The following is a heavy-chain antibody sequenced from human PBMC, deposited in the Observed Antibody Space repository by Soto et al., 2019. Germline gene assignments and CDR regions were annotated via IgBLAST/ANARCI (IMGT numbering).Heavy chain of an antibody. CDR2: VDPEDGET. V-gene: IGHV1-69-2*01. CDR1: GYTFTDYY. Sequence: ASVKVSCKVSGYTFTDYYMHCVQQSPGKWLDGMGLVDPEDGETIYAEKFQGRVTITADTSTDTAYMELSSLRSEDTAVYYCATVGSYYDSSGYHGVRSFDYWGQGTLVTVSS. J-gene: IGHJ4*02. CDR3: ATVGSYYDSSGYHGVRSFDY. D-gene: IGHD3-22*01.